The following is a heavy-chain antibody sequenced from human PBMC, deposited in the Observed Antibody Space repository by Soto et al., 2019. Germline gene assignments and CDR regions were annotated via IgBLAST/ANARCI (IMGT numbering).Heavy chain of an antibody. Sequence: QVQLVESGGGVVQPGRSLRLSCAASGFTLRSYAMHWVRQAPGKGLECVAVIAYDGSNKFYRDYVRGRFTISRDNSENTLYLQINRLRYEDTAVYYCARGDREDIAVVIGVRPGEYGVDVWGQGTTVTVSS. CDR2: IAYDGSNK. CDR3: ARGDREDIAVVIGVRPGEYGVDV. CDR1: GFTLRSYA. V-gene: IGHV3-30-3*01. D-gene: IGHD2-15*01. J-gene: IGHJ6*02.